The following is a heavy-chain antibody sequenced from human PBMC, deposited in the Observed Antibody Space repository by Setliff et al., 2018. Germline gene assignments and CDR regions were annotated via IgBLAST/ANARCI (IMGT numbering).Heavy chain of an antibody. CDR1: GFMFDDYA. CDR2: INWKGLIT. J-gene: IGHJ4*02. CDR3: ARGRPLYSSPVDY. Sequence: SGGSLRLSCAASGFMFDDYAMAWVRQVPGKGLEWVSGINWKGLITGYADSVQGRFTISRDNSKNTLFLQMSSLRAEDTALYYCARGRPLYSSPVDYWGQGTLVTVSS. V-gene: IGHV3-20*04. D-gene: IGHD6-13*01.